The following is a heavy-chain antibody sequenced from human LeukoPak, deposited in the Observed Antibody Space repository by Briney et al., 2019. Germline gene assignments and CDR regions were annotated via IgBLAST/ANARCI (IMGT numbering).Heavy chain of an antibody. V-gene: IGHV3-21*01. CDR2: IDPSSTYI. D-gene: IGHD2-2*01. Sequence: GGSLRLSCAASGFTFRSYSMNWVRQAPGKGLEWVSAIDPSSTYIYYADSVKGRFTISRDNAENSLYLQMNSLRVEDTAVYYCARAPTVLGGYCSISSCQADYWGQGTLVTVSS. J-gene: IGHJ4*02. CDR1: GFTFRSYS. CDR3: ARAPTVLGGYCSISSCQADY.